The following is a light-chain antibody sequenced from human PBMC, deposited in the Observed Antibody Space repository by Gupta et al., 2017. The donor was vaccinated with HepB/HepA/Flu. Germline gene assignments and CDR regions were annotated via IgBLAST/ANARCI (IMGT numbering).Light chain of an antibody. J-gene: IGLJ2*01. V-gene: IGLV3-1*01. CDR1: KLGNNF. Sequence: DLPQPPSVSVSPGQTASITCSSNKLGNNFISWNQQKPGQSPVLVIYHDSKRPSGTPERFSGSNSGNTATLTISGTQAMDEADYYWQAGDTSAVFGGGTKLTVL. CDR2: HDS. CDR3: QAGDTSAV.